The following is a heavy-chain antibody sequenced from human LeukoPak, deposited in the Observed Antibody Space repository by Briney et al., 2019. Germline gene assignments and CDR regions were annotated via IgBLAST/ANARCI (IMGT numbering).Heavy chain of an antibody. D-gene: IGHD3-22*01. CDR3: ARDFQSYYYDSSGYSDAFDI. CDR2: IIPILGIA. CDR1: GGTFSSYA. Sequence: ASVKVSCKPSGGTFSSYAISWGRPAPGQGLEWMGRIIPILGIANYAQKFQGRVTITADKSTSTAYMELSSLRSEDTAVYYCARDFQSYYYDSSGYSDAFDIWGQGTMVTVSS. V-gene: IGHV1-69*04. J-gene: IGHJ3*02.